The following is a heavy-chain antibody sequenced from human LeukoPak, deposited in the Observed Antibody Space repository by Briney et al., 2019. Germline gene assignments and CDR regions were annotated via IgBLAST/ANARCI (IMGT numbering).Heavy chain of an antibody. CDR2: INPNSGGT. CDR3: ARGNSGWSSLVPIDY. J-gene: IGHJ4*02. D-gene: IGHD6-19*01. CDR1: GYTFTGYY. V-gene: IGHV1-2*02. Sequence: ASVKVSCKASGYTFTGYYMHWVRQAPGQGLEWMGWINPNSGGTNYAQKFQGRVTMTRDTSISTAYMELRSLRSDDTAVYYCARGNSGWSSLVPIDYWGQGTLVTVSS.